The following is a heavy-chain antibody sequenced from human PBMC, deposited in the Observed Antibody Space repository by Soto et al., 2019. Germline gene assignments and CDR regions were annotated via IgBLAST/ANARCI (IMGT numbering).Heavy chain of an antibody. V-gene: IGHV3-72*01. D-gene: IGHD3-10*01. CDR2: TKNKAYSYTT. J-gene: IGHJ4*02. Sequence: PGGSLRLSCAASGFSLSDLFIDWVRQAPGKGLDWVGRTKNKAYSYTTEYAASVKGRFTISRDDSENSVYLQMNSLKSEDTAVYYCASIRGVMGYWGQGTLVTVSS. CDR3: ASIRGVMGY. CDR1: GFSLSDLF.